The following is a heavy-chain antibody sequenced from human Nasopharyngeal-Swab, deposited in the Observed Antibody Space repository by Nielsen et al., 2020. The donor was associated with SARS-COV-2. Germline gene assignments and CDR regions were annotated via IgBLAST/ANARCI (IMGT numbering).Heavy chain of an antibody. J-gene: IGHJ4*02. V-gene: IGHV4-34*01. D-gene: IGHD6-6*01. CDR2: INHSGST. CDR3: AREYISSSNAFDY. CDR1: GGSISSYY. Sequence: SETLSLTCTVSGGSISSYYWSWIRQPPGKGLEWIGEINHSGSTNYNPSLKSRVTISVDTSKNQFSLKLSSVTAADTAVYFCAREYISSSNAFDYWGQGTLATVSS.